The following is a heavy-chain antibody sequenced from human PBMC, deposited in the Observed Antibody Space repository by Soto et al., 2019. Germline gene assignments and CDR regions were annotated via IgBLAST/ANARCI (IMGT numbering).Heavy chain of an antibody. CDR1: GYTFTSYA. D-gene: IGHD1-26*01. V-gene: IGHV1-3*01. CDR3: ARDMSYYEFFDY. Sequence: ASVKVSCKASGYTFTSYAIHWVRQAPGQRLEWMGWINAGNGNTKYSQKFQGRVTITRDTSASTAYMELSSLRSEDTAVYYCARDMSYYEFFDYWGQGTQVTVSS. CDR2: INAGNGNT. J-gene: IGHJ4*02.